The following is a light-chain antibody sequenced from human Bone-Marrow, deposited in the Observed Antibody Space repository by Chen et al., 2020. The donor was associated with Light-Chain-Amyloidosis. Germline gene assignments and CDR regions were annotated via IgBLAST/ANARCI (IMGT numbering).Light chain of an antibody. CDR2: EVT. V-gene: IGLV2-14*01. J-gene: IGLJ1*01. CDR1: SSDVGGDNH. Sequence: QSALTQPASVSGSPGQSITTSCTGTSSDVGGDNHVSWYKQHTDKAHKIKIYEVTNRPSWFPDRFSGSKSENTATLTISELQTEDEADSICSSYTITNTLVFGSGTRVTVL. CDR3: SSYTITNTLV.